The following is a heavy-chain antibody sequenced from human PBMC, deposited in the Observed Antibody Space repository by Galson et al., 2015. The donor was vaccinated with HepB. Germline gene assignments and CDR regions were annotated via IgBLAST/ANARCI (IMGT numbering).Heavy chain of an antibody. V-gene: IGHV1-18*01. J-gene: IGHJ5*02. CDR1: GYTFTSYG. D-gene: IGHD2-21*01. CDR2: ISAYNGNT. CDR3: ARDFAAYCGGDCPYWFDP. Sequence: SVKVSCKASGYTFTSYGISWVRQAPGQGLEWMGWISAYNGNTNYAQKLQGRVTMTTDTSTSTAYMELRSLRSDDTAVYYCARDFAAYCGGDCPYWFDPWGQGTLVTVSS.